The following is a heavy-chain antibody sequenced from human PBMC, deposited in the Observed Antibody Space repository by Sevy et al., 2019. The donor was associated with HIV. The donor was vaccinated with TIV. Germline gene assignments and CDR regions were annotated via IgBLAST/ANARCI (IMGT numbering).Heavy chain of an antibody. J-gene: IGHJ4*02. V-gene: IGHV3-9*01. CDR2: ISWNSGRV. D-gene: IGHD3-22*01. Sequence: GGSVRLSCAASGFTFDDYAMHWVRQTPGRGLEWVSGISWNSGRVGYADSVKGRFTISRDNAKNSLYLQMNSLRVEDTALYFCAKDITMIVVADVHFDYWGQGTLVTVSS. CDR3: AKDITMIVVADVHFDY. CDR1: GFTFDDYA.